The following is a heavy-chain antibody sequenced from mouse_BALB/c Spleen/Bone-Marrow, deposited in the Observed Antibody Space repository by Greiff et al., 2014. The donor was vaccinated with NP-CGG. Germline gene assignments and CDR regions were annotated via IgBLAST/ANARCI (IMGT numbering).Heavy chain of an antibody. CDR1: GYSFTGYT. CDR2: INPYNGGT. CDR3: ARGGYSHYYAMDY. J-gene: IGHJ4*01. D-gene: IGHD2-3*01. Sequence: EVKLQESGPELVKPGASMKISCKASGYSFTGYTMNWAKQSHGKNLEWIGLINPYNGGTSYNQKFKGKATLTVDKSSSTAYMELLSLTSEDSAVYYCARGGYSHYYAMDYWGQGTSVTVSS. V-gene: IGHV1-18*01.